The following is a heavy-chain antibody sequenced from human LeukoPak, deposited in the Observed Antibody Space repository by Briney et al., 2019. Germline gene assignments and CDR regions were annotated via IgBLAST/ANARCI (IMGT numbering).Heavy chain of an antibody. CDR2: IRSKADGGTA. CDR3: TSDLAGYCSSTSCHVGWYGSGWYQPGY. Sequence: PGGSLRLSCAASGFGFTNAWMSWVRQAPGKGLEWVARIRSKADGGTADYAAPEIGRFTISRDDSKNMLYLQINNLRTEDTAVYYCTSDLAGYCSSTSCHVGWYGSGWYQPGYWGQGTLVTVSS. J-gene: IGHJ4*02. CDR1: GFGFTNAW. D-gene: IGHD2-2*01. V-gene: IGHV3-15*01.